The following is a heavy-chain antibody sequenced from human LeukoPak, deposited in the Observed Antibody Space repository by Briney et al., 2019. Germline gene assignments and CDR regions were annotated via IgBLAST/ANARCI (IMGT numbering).Heavy chain of an antibody. J-gene: IGHJ4*02. CDR2: ISASGGST. D-gene: IGHD1-1*01. V-gene: IGHV3-23*01. Sequence: PGGSLRLSCAASGFTFSSHAMNWVRQAPGKGLEWVSTISASGGSTNYVDSVRGRFTISRDNSKNTLYLQMSSLRAEDTAVYYCAKDRGNALGYLDSWGQGTLVTVSS. CDR3: AKDRGNALGYLDS. CDR1: GFTFSSHA.